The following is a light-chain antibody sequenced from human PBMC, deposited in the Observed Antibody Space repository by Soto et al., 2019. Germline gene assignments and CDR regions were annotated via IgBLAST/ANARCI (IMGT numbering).Light chain of an antibody. V-gene: IGKV3-15*01. J-gene: IGKJ3*01. CDR2: DAS. CDR1: QSVSSK. CDR3: QQYNNWPVT. Sequence: EIVMTQSPATLSVSPGGRATLSCRASQSVSSKLTWYQQKPGQAPRLLIYDASTRATGVPARFSGSGSGTEFTLTISGLQSEDLAVYYCQQYNNWPVTFGPGTKVDIK.